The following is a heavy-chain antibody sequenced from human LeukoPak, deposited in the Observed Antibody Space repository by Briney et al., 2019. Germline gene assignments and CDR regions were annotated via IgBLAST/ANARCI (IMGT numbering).Heavy chain of an antibody. D-gene: IGHD1-1*01. V-gene: IGHV3-23*01. Sequence: GGSLRLSCAASGFTFSSYGMNWVRKAPGKGLEWVSTINGGGGSTYYADSVQGRFTISRDNSRNTMYLQMTSLRAEDTAVYYCAKAPQTIAREYYFDYWGQGTLVTVSS. CDR3: AKAPQTIAREYYFDY. J-gene: IGHJ4*02. CDR2: INGGGGST. CDR1: GFTFSSYG.